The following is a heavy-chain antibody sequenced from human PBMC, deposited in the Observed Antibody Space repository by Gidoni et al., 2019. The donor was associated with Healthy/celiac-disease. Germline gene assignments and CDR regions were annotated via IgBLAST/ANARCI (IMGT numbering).Heavy chain of an antibody. V-gene: IGHV4-61*02. Sequence: QVQLQESGPGLVKPSQTLSLTCTVSGGSISSGSYYWSWIRQPAGKGLEWIGRIYTSGSTNYNPSLKSRVTISVDTSKNQFSLKLSSVTAADTAVYYCARERDSSSWDYYYFDYWGQGTLVTVSS. D-gene: IGHD6-13*01. CDR2: IYTSGST. J-gene: IGHJ4*02. CDR3: ARERDSSSWDYYYFDY. CDR1: GGSISSGSYY.